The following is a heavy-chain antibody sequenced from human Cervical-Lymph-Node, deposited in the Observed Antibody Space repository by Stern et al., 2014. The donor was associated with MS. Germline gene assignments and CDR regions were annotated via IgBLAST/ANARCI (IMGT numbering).Heavy chain of an antibody. J-gene: IGHJ5*02. Sequence: QVQLVESGAEVKKPGSSVKVSCKASGGSFTYSAVSWLRQAPGQGLEWMGVIIPMLGTASYAQKFQGRVTITAETSTNIAYMALTSLRVEDTAVYSCARDQGEYGAGSDDAWFDPWGQGTLVTVSS. CDR3: ARDQGEYGAGSDDAWFDP. CDR2: IIPMLGTA. D-gene: IGHD3-10*01. V-gene: IGHV1-69*06. CDR1: GGSFTYSA.